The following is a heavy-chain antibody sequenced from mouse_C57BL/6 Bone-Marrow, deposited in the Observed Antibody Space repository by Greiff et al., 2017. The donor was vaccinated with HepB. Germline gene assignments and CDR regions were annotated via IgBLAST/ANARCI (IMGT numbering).Heavy chain of an antibody. CDR3: ARSPYYYAMDY. CDR2: IYPRSGNS. J-gene: IGHJ4*01. Sequence: QVQLQQSGAELARPGASVKLSCKASGYTFTSYGISWVKQRTGQGLEWIGEIYPRSGNSYYNEKFKGKATLTADKSSSTAYMELRSLTSEDSAVYFCARSPYYYAMDYWGQGTSVTVSS. V-gene: IGHV1-81*01. CDR1: GYTFTSYG.